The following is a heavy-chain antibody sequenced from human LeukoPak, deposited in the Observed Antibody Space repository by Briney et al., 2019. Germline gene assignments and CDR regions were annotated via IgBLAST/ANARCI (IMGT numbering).Heavy chain of an antibody. CDR2: ISYDGSNK. Sequence: PGRSLRLSCAASGFTFSSYGMHWVRQAPGKGLEWVAVISYDGSNKYYADSVKGRFTISRDNSKNTLYLQMNSLRAEDTAVYYCAKGSGYSGYDRWSFDYWGQGTLVTVSS. V-gene: IGHV3-30*18. D-gene: IGHD5-12*01. CDR1: GFTFSSYG. J-gene: IGHJ4*02. CDR3: AKGSGYSGYDRWSFDY.